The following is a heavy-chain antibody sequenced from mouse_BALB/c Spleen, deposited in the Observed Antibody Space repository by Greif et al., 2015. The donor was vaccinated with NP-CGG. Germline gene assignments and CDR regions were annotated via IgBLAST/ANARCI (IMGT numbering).Heavy chain of an antibody. CDR3: ARGWYPDY. CDR1: GYAFSSSW. CDR2: IYPGDGDT. D-gene: IGHD1-1*02. Sequence: VKLMESGPELVKPGASVKISCKASGYAFSSSWMNWVKQRPGQGLEWIGRIYPGDGDTNYNGKFKGKATLTADKSSSTAYMQLSSLTSVDSAVYFCARGWYPDYWGQGTTLTVSS. V-gene: IGHV1-82*01. J-gene: IGHJ2*01.